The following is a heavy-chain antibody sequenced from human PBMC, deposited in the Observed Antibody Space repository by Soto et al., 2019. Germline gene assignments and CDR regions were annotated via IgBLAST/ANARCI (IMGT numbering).Heavy chain of an antibody. J-gene: IGHJ3*02. V-gene: IGHV3-74*01. CDR3: TREGNGWYEKSFDI. CDR2: IKSDGSRT. D-gene: IGHD6-19*01. Sequence: EVQLVESGGGLVQPGGSLRLSCAAFGFPFSSSWMHWVRKPPGKGLGWVSGIKSDGSRTVNAESVKGRFTISRDSAESTVYMQMSSLRVEDTAVYYCTREGNGWYEKSFDIWGQGTTVTVSS. CDR1: GFPFSSSW.